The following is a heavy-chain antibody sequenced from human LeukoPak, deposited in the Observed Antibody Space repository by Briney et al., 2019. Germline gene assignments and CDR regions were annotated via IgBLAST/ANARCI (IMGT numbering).Heavy chain of an antibody. Sequence: ASVKVSCKASGYTFTSYGISWLRQAPGQGLEWMGWISAYKGNTNYAQQFQGRVTMTTDTSTSTAYMELRSLRSDDTAVYYCARGFGSGSFYEPDYYFDYWGQGTLVTVSS. CDR1: GYTFTSYG. CDR2: ISAYKGNT. CDR3: ARGFGSGSFYEPDYYFDY. V-gene: IGHV1-18*01. J-gene: IGHJ4*02. D-gene: IGHD3-10*01.